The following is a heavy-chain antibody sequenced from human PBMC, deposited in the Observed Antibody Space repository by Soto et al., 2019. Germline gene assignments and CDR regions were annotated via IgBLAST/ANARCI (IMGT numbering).Heavy chain of an antibody. CDR2: IIPIFGTA. CDR3: ARVREKYSSFYYYYYYYMDV. J-gene: IGHJ6*03. Sequence: SVKVSCKASGGTFSSYAISWVRQAPGQGLEWMGGIIPIFGTANYAQKFQGRVTITADESTSTAYMELSSLRSDDTAVYYCARVREKYSSFYYYYYYYMDVWGKGTTVTVSS. D-gene: IGHD6-6*01. V-gene: IGHV1-69*13. CDR1: GGTFSSYA.